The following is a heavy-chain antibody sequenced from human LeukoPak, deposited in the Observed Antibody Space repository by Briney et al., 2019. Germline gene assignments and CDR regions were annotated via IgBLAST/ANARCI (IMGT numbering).Heavy chain of an antibody. CDR3: ARGVYCSSTSCSFDY. J-gene: IGHJ4*02. CDR1: GYTFTSYD. Sequence: ASVNVSCKASGYTFTSYDINWVRQATGQGLEWMGWMNPNSGNTGYAQKFQGRVTMTRNTSISTDYMELSSLRSEDTAVYYCARGVYCSSTSCSFDYWGQGTLVTVSS. D-gene: IGHD2-2*01. CDR2: MNPNSGNT. V-gene: IGHV1-8*01.